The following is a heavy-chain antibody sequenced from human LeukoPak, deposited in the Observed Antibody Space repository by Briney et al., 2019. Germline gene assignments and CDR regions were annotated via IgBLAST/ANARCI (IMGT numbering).Heavy chain of an antibody. J-gene: IGHJ4*02. D-gene: IGHD6-25*01. Sequence: GGSPRLSCAASGFTFSSYGMHWVRQAPGKGLEWVAFIRYDGSNKYYADSVKGRFTISRDNSKNTLYLQMNSLRAEDTAVYYCASFLSARTIDYWGQGTLVTVSS. CDR1: GFTFSSYG. V-gene: IGHV3-30*02. CDR2: IRYDGSNK. CDR3: ASFLSARTIDY.